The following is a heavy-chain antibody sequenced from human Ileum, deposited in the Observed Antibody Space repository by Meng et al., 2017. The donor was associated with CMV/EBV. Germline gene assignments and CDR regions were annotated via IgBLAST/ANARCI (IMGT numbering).Heavy chain of an antibody. Sequence: SVNVSCKASGYTSNSHSISWLREVPGQGVEWMGRIIPRVGIPNYIPKFQGKITISADKSTNTAYLEVTSLTSEDTAMYYCARGSQVVAGIEDHYLDYWGQGSLVTVSS. CDR2: IIPRVGIP. CDR1: GYTSNSHS. V-gene: IGHV1-69*04. J-gene: IGHJ4*02. CDR3: ARGSQVVAGIEDHYLDY. D-gene: IGHD6-19*01.